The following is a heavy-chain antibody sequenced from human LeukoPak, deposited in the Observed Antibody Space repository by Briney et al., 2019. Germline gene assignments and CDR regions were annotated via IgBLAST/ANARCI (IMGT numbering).Heavy chain of an antibody. CDR3: YTGLGALDY. Sequence: PGGSLRLSCAASGFTFSSYGMHWVRQAPGKGLEWVAFIRYEGSNKYCADSVKGRFTISRDNSKNTLYLQMNSLRAEDTAVYYSYTGLGALDYWGQGTLVTVSS. CDR2: IRYEGSNK. CDR1: GFTFSSYG. V-gene: IGHV3-30*02. D-gene: IGHD3-10*01. J-gene: IGHJ4*02.